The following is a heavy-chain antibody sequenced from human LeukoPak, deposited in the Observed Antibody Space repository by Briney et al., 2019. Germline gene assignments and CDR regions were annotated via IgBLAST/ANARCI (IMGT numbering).Heavy chain of an antibody. CDR3: ANSKQWLNYFDY. CDR2: ISGSGGST. D-gene: IGHD6-19*01. J-gene: IGHJ4*02. V-gene: IGHV3-23*01. Sequence: GGSLRLSCAASGFTFSSYAMSWVRQAPGKGLEWVSAISGSGGSTYYADSVKGRFTISRDNSKNTPYLQMNSLRAEDTAVYYCANSKQWLNYFDYWGQGTLVTVSS. CDR1: GFTFSSYA.